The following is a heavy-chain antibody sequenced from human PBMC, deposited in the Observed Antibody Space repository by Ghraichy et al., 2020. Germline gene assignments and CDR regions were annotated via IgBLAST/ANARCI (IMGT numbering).Heavy chain of an antibody. J-gene: IGHJ6*04. V-gene: IGHV3-33*01. CDR1: GFTFSSYA. CDR2: IRYGGSNK. Sequence: GGSLRLSCAASGFTFSSYAMRWVRQAPGKGLEWVSVIRYGGSNKYYADSVKGRFTISRDNSKNTLYLQMNSLRAEDTAVYYFARDFWSVNFSYGMDVWGKGTTVTVSS. CDR3: ARDFWSVNFSYGMDV. D-gene: IGHD3-3*01.